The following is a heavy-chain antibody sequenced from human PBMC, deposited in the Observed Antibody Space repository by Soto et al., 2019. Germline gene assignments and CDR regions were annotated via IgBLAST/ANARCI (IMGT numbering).Heavy chain of an antibody. CDR1: GGTFSSYA. J-gene: IGHJ4*02. CDR3: ARTPPLRLGELSLRVDYFDY. D-gene: IGHD3-16*02. Sequence: QVQLVQSGAEVKKPGSSVKVSCKASGGTFSSYAISWVRQAPGQGLEWMGGIIPIFGTANYAQKFQGRVTITADESTSTAYMERSSLRSEDTAVYYCARTPPLRLGELSLRVDYFDYWGQGTLGTVSS. CDR2: IIPIFGTA. V-gene: IGHV1-69*01.